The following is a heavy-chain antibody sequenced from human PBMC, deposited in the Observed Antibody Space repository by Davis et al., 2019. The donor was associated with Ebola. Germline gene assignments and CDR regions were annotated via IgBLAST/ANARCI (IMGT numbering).Heavy chain of an antibody. Sequence: GESLKIPCKDSENSFTSYWIGWVRQMPGKGLEWMGIIYPGDSDTRYSPSFQGQVTIPADKSISTAYLQWSSLKASDTAMYYCARQSAAGYYYYYGMDVWGQGTTVTVSS. V-gene: IGHV5-51*01. CDR2: IYPGDSDT. J-gene: IGHJ6*02. CDR3: ARQSAAGYYYYYGMDV. D-gene: IGHD6-13*01. CDR1: ENSFTSYW.